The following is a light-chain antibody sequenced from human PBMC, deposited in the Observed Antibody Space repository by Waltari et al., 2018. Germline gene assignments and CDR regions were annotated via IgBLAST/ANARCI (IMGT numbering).Light chain of an antibody. J-gene: IGLJ3*02. CDR1: KLGDKF. CDR2: QAS. Sequence: SYELIQPPSVSVSPGQTGSITCSGEKLGDKFVCWSKQKPGQFPVLVIHQASNRPSGIPERFSGSNAGNTATLTISGTQAMDEADYYGQAWDSSPQFGGGTKLTVL. CDR3: QAWDSSPQ. V-gene: IGLV3-1*01.